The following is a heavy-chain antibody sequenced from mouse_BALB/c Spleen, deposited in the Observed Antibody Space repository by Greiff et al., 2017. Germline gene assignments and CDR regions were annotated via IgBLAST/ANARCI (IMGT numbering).Heavy chain of an antibody. CDR2: IDPENGNT. D-gene: IGHD2-2*01. J-gene: IGHJ2*01. CDR3: ARVGLYYGSFDY. CDR1: GFNIKDYY. V-gene: IGHV14-1*02. Sequence: VQLKESGAELVRPGALVKLSCKASGFNIKDYYMHWVKQRPEQGLEWIGWIDPENGNTIYDPKFQGKASITADTSSNTAYLQLSSLTSEDTAVYYCARVGLYYGSFDYWGQGTTLTVSS.